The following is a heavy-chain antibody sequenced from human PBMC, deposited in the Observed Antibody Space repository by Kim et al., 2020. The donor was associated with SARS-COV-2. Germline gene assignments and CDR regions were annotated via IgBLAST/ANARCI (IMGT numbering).Heavy chain of an antibody. CDR3: ARDAVGYNYYYGMDV. Sequence: GGSLRLSCAASGFTFSSYEMNWVRQAPGKGLEWVSYISSSGSTIYYADSVKGRFTISRDNAKNSLYLQMNSLRAEDTAVYYCARDAVGYNYYYGMDVWGQGTTVTVSS. D-gene: IGHD3-16*02. CDR2: ISSSGSTI. V-gene: IGHV3-48*03. CDR1: GFTFSSYE. J-gene: IGHJ6*02.